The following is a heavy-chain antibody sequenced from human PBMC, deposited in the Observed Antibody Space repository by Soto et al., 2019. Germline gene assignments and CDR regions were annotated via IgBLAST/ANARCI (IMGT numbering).Heavy chain of an antibody. D-gene: IGHD3-10*01. CDR1: GFTFSSYA. CDR2: ISYDGSNK. V-gene: IGHV3-30-3*01. CDR3: ASVVPRGSYYYYGMDV. Sequence: QVQLVESGGGVVQPGRSLRLSCAASGFTFSSYAMHWVRQAPGKGLEWVAVISYDGSNKYYADSVKGRFTISRDNSKHSRCLEMDSLRAQDTAVHYCASVVPRGSYYYYGMDVWGQGTTVTVSS. J-gene: IGHJ6*02.